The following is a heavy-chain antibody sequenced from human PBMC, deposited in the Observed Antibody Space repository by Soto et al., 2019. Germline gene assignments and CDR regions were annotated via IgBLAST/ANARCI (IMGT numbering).Heavy chain of an antibody. CDR3: ARATTATTYGGY. D-gene: IGHD4-17*01. CDR2: IAVNSGNT. CDR1: GYTFTNYG. J-gene: IGHJ4*02. Sequence: QVHLVQSGAEVKNPGASVKVSRKASGYTFTNYGISWVRQAPGQGLEWMGWIAVNSGNTYSAQKVQGRLTTTTDTSTSTAYMELRSLESDDTAVYYCARATTATTYGGYWGQGTLVTVSS. V-gene: IGHV1-18*01.